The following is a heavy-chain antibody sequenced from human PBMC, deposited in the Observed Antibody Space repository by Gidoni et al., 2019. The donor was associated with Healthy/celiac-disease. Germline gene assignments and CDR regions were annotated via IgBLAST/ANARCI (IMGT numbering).Heavy chain of an antibody. CDR1: RFTFSSYG. D-gene: IGHD1-26*01. V-gene: IGHV3-33*01. Sequence: QVQLVQAGGRVVQPGSSMRLSCAASRFTFSSYGMHWVRQAAGKGLEWVAIIWYDGSNKYYADSVKGRFTISRDNSKNTLYLQMNSLRAEDTAVYYCASIASGSADYWGQGTLVTVSS. CDR2: IWYDGSNK. J-gene: IGHJ4*02. CDR3: ASIASGSADY.